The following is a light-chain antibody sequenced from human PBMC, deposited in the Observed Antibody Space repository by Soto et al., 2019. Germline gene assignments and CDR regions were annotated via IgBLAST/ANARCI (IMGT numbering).Light chain of an antibody. Sequence: DIQMTQSPSTLSGSVGDRVTITCRASQTISSWLAWYQQKPGKAPKLLIYKASTLKSGVPSRFSGSGSGTEFTLTIRSLQPDDFATYYGQHYNSYSEAFGQGTKVELK. V-gene: IGKV1-5*03. CDR3: QHYNSYSEA. J-gene: IGKJ1*01. CDR1: QTISSW. CDR2: KAS.